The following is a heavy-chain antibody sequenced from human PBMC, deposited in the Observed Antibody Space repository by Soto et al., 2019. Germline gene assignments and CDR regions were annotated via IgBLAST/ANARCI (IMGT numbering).Heavy chain of an antibody. CDR2: VYYSGST. J-gene: IGHJ4*02. V-gene: IGHV4-59*02. Sequence: SETLSLTCTVSGGSVSTYYWSWIRQPPGKGLEWIGYVYYSGSTNYNPSLKSRVTISMDTSKNQFSLKLRSVTAADTAVYYCARERPSRNSGSYADYWGQGTLVT. CDR1: GGSVSTYY. D-gene: IGHD3-10*01. CDR3: ARERPSRNSGSYADY.